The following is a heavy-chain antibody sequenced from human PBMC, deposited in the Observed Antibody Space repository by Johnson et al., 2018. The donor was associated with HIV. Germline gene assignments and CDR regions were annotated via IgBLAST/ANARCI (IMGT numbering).Heavy chain of an antibody. CDR2: IWHDGSDK. Sequence: QVQLVESGGGVVQPGRSLRLSCAASGVIFSSYGMHWVRQAPGKGLEWVALIWHDGSDKYYADSVTGRFTISRDNSKNTLYLQMNSLRAEDTAVYYCAKDRSGSAGAFDIWGQGTMVTVSS. CDR1: GVIFSSYG. CDR3: AKDRSGSAGAFDI. V-gene: IGHV3-33*06. J-gene: IGHJ3*02. D-gene: IGHD1-26*01.